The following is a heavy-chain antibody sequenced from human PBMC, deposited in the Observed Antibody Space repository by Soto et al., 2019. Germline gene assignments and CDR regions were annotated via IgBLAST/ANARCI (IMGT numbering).Heavy chain of an antibody. CDR2: ITSSGTTV. CDR3: ARGSSNWACYVDF. D-gene: IGHD6-13*01. V-gene: IGHV3-48*02. J-gene: IGHJ4*02. CDR1: GFTFSSYS. Sequence: EVHLVESGGGLVQPGGSLRLSSAASGFTFSSYSLNWVRQAPGKGLEWVSYITSSGTTVYYADSVRGRFTISRDNAKNSRYLQMNSLRDDDTAVYYCARGSSNWACYVDFWGQGTLVTVSS.